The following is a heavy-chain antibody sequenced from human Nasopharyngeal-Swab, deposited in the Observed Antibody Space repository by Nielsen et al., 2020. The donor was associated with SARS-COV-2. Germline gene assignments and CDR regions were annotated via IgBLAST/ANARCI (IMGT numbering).Heavy chain of an antibody. J-gene: IGHJ4*02. V-gene: IGHV3-53*01. Sequence: GGSLRLSCAASGVTVSSNYMSWVRQAPGKGLEWVSVIYSGGSTYYADSVKGRFTISRDNSKNTLYLQMNSLRAEDTAVYYCARGPDYYDSSGHPFDYWGQGTLVTVSS. CDR3: ARGPDYYDSSGHPFDY. D-gene: IGHD3-22*01. CDR1: GVTVSSNY. CDR2: IYSGGST.